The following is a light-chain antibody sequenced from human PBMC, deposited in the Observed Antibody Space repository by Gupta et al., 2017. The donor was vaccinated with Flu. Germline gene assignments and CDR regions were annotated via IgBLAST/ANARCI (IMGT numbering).Light chain of an antibody. J-gene: IGKJ5*01. V-gene: IGKV1-9*01. CDR3: QHRHSYPIT. CDR2: SAS. CDR1: QDIRIF. Sequence: PYFLSASVGDRVTITCRASQDIRIFLAWYQQKPGEVPRLLIHSASLLQSGVPSRFSGSGSGTEFTLTIDSLQPEDFATYYCQHRHSYPITFGQGTRLEIK.